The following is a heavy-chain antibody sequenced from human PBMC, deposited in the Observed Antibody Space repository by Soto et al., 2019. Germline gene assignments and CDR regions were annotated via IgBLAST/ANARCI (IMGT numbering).Heavy chain of an antibody. Sequence: QVQLVESGGGVVQPGRSLRLSCAASGFTFSSYAMHWVRQAPGKGLEWVAVISYDGSKKYYADSVKGRFTISRDNSKNALYQQMNSLRAEDTAVYYCARALGDGIDYWGQGTLVTVSS. CDR3: ARALGDGIDY. CDR1: GFTFSSYA. J-gene: IGHJ4*02. V-gene: IGHV3-30-3*01. CDR2: ISYDGSKK.